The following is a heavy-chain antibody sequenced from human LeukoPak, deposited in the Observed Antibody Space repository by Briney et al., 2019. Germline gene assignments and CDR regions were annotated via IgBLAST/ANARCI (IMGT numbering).Heavy chain of an antibody. CDR1: GFTFSSYG. Sequence: PGGSLRLSCAASGFTFSSYGMHWVRQAPGKGLEGVAVIWYDGSKKYYADSVKGRFTSSRDNSKNTLSLEMNSLRAEDTAVYYCAREVPGGRFDYWGQGTLVTVSS. CDR2: IWYDGSKK. J-gene: IGHJ4*02. D-gene: IGHD2-8*02. V-gene: IGHV3-33*01. CDR3: AREVPGGRFDY.